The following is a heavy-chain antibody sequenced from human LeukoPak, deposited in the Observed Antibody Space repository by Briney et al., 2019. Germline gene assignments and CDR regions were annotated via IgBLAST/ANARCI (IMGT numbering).Heavy chain of an antibody. D-gene: IGHD6-19*01. CDR3: AKLKQWQPQRYFFEY. J-gene: IGHJ4*02. CDR2: IYSGGST. CDR1: GFTVSSNY. Sequence: PGGSLRLSCAASGFTVSSNYMSWVRQAPGKGLEWVSVIYSGGSTYYADSVKGRFTISRDNAKNTLYLQMNSLRAEDTAVYYCAKLKQWQPQRYFFEYWGQGALVTVAS. V-gene: IGHV3-53*01.